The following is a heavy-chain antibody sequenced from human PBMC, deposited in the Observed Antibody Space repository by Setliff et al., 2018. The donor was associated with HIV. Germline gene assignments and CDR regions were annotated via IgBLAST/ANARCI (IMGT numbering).Heavy chain of an antibody. CDR1: GYSISSGYY. CDR3: ARLFQWMSFSFDI. CDR2: IYHAGNT. Sequence: SETLSLTCTVTGYSISSGYYWAWIRQPPGKGLEWIGYIYHAGNTYYNPSLKSRVTMSVGTSKRQFSLKLSSVTAADTAVYYCARLFQWMSFSFDIWGQGTLVTVSS. J-gene: IGHJ3*02. V-gene: IGHV4-38-2*02. D-gene: IGHD5-12*01.